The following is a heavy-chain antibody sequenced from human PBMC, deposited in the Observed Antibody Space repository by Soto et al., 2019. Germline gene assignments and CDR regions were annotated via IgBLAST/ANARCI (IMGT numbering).Heavy chain of an antibody. CDR1: GFAFSGSA. CDR3: TRDLFSYDYSGILWFDP. D-gene: IGHD3-16*01. CDR2: IRSKGHNYAT. Sequence: RRLSCAASGFAFSGSAMYWVRQASGKGPEWVGRIRSKGHNYATEYAASVKGRFTISRDDSKNTAYLQMNSLQTEDTAVYYCTRDLFSYDYSGILWFDPWGQGTLVTVSS. J-gene: IGHJ5*02. V-gene: IGHV3-73*01.